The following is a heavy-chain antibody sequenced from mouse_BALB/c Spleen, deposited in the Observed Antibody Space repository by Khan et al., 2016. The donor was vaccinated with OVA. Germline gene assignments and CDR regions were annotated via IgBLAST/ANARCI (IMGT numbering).Heavy chain of an antibody. CDR2: INPTSGYT. J-gene: IGHJ2*01. V-gene: IGHV1-7*01. CDR3: TRDRFDY. Sequence: QMQLEESGAELAKPGASVKMSCKASGYTFTTYWMHWVKQRPGQGLEWIGYINPTSGYTDYNDKFKDRATLSADKSSSTAYMQLNSLTSEDSAVYYCTRDRFDYWGQGTTLTISS. CDR1: GYTFTTYW.